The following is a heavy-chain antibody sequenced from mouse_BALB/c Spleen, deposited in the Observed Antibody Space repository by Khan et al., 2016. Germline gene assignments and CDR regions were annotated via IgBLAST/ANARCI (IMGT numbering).Heavy chain of an antibody. Sequence: QVQLQQPGAELVRPGTSVKVSCKASGYAFTNYLIEWVKQRPGQGLEWIGVINPGSGGTNYNEKFKGKATLTADKSSSTAYMQLSSLTSDDSAAYFCARGYDWYFDVWGAGTTVTVSS. D-gene: IGHD2-14*01. V-gene: IGHV1-54*01. J-gene: IGHJ1*01. CDR1: GYAFTNYL. CDR2: INPGSGGT. CDR3: ARGYDWYFDV.